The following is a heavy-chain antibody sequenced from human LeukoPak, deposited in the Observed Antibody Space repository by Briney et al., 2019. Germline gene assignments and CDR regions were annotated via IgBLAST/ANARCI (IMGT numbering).Heavy chain of an antibody. D-gene: IGHD5-24*01. J-gene: IGHJ6*02. Sequence: PSETPSLTCTVSGGSISSGGYYWSWIRQPPGQGLEWIGEINHSGSTNYNPPLKSRVTISVDTSKNQFSLKLSSVTAADTAVYYCARDVSGRWLQSGYYYGMDVWGQGTTVTVSS. CDR1: GGSISSGGYY. CDR3: ARDVSGRWLQSGYYYGMDV. CDR2: INHSGST. V-gene: IGHV4-39*07.